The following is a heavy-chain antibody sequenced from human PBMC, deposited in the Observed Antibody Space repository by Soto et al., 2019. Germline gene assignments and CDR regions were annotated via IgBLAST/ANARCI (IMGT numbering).Heavy chain of an antibody. D-gene: IGHD1-20*01. CDR2: IHYSGST. CDR1: GGSISSSSYY. J-gene: IGHJ6*02. CDR3: ARARYQLLHPYYYGMDV. V-gene: IGHV4-61*05. Sequence: SETLSLTCTVSGGSISSSSYYWGWIRQPPGKGLEWIGYIHYSGSTNSNPSLKSRVTISVDTSKNQVSLKLSSVTAADSAVYFYARARYQLLHPYYYGMDVWGQGTTVTVSS.